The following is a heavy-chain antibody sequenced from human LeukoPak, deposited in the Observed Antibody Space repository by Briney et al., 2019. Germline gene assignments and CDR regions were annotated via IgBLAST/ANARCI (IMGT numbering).Heavy chain of an antibody. V-gene: IGHV3-30*02. J-gene: IGHJ4*02. CDR2: IRYDGSNK. CDR1: GFTFSSYG. CDR3: ARDRLLLWFGDQVPFDY. D-gene: IGHD3-10*01. Sequence: GGSLRLSCAASGFTFSSYGMHWVRQAPGKGLEWVAFIRYDGSNKYYADSVKGRFTISRDNSKNTLYLQMNSLRSDDTAVYYCARDRLLLWFGDQVPFDYWGQGTLVTVSS.